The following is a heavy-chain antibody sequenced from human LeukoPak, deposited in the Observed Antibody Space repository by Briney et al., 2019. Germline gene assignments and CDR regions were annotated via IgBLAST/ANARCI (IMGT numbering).Heavy chain of an antibody. Sequence: PSETLSLTCTVSGGSISTNNYYWGWIRQPPGKGLEWIGSIFYRGNTYYNPSLKSRVTISIDTSKDQFSLELTSVTAADTAIFYCARHGYDVLSGLFDYWGQGSLVTVSS. CDR1: GGSISTNNYY. J-gene: IGHJ4*02. V-gene: IGHV4-39*01. CDR2: IFYRGNT. CDR3: ARHGYDVLSGLFDY. D-gene: IGHD3-3*01.